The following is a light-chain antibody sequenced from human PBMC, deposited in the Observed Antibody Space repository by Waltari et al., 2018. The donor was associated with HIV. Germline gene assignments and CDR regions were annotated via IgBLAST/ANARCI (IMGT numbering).Light chain of an antibody. V-gene: IGLV2-14*03. J-gene: IGLJ3*02. Sequence: QSALTQPASVSGSPGQSITISCTPTAVHIGYMTFVSWYQQFSVSAPQLIIYGGSTRSSRVPHRFSASNSGKTASLTISGLQTADEAIYYCCAYVGTLTPAFGGGTQLTVL. CDR2: GGS. CDR1: AVHIGYMTF. CDR3: CAYVGTLTPA.